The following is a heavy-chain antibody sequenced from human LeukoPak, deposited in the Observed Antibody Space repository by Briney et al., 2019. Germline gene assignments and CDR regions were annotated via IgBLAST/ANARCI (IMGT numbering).Heavy chain of an antibody. V-gene: IGHV3-66*01. CDR1: GFTVSSNS. J-gene: IGHJ1*01. Sequence: PWGSLRLSCAASGFTVSSNSMSWVRQAPGKGLEWASVIYDGGSTYHTDSVKGRFSFSRDNSKNTVYLQMNSLRAEDTAVYYCARALKYDSDSANEYYVYFQHWGQGTLDTVLS. D-gene: IGHD3-22*01. CDR3: ARALKYDSDSANEYYVYFQH. CDR2: IYDGGST.